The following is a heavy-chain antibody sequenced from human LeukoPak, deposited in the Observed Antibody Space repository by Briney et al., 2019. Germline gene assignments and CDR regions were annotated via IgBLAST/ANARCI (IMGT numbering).Heavy chain of an antibody. CDR1: GFTFSSYA. Sequence: GGSLRLSCAASGFTFSSYAMSWVRQAPGKGLEWVSAISGSGGSTYYADSVKGRFTISRDNSKNTLYLQMNRLRAEDTAVYYCAVVVVPAATFAYWGQVTLVTVSS. V-gene: IGHV3-23*01. CDR3: AVVVVPAATFAY. J-gene: IGHJ4*02. D-gene: IGHD2-2*01. CDR2: ISGSGGST.